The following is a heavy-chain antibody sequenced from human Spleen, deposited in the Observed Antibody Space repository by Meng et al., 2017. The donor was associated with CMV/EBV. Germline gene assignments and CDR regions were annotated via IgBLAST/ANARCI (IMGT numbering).Heavy chain of an antibody. V-gene: IGHV3-74*01. CDR1: GFTFSNYW. CDR3: ASACTENSCSGADFDH. D-gene: IGHD2-8*02. CDR2: INGDGSIT. Sequence: GGSLRLSCAASGFTFSNYWIHWVRQIPGKGLVWVSRINGDGSITTYTDSVKGRFTISRDNAENTVYLQMNSLRVEDTALYYCASACTENSCSGADFDHWGQGTLVTVSS. J-gene: IGHJ4*02.